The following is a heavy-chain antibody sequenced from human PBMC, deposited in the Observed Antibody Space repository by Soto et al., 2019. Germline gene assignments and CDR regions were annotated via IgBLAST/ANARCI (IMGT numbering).Heavy chain of an antibody. CDR1: GFTFSDYA. CDR3: ARDPNCINDFDY. D-gene: IGHD1-1*01. CDR2: IGSTGGDV. V-gene: IGHV3-48*04. Sequence: EVQLVESGGGLVQPGGSLRLSCEGSGFTFSDYAMNWVRQGPGKGLEWVTFIGSTGGDVFDADSVRGRFTISRDNARHSLYLQMNNPRAEDTAIYYCARDPNCINDFDYWGQGTLVTVSS. J-gene: IGHJ4*02.